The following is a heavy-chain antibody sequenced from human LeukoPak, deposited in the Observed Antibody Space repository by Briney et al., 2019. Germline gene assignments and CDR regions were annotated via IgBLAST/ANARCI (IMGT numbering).Heavy chain of an antibody. V-gene: IGHV4-59*07. CDR2: INYGGRT. J-gene: IGHJ4*02. CDR1: GASIGSYY. Sequence: SDTLSLTCTVSGASIGSYYWSWVRQLPGNGLEWLGFINYGGRTNYTPSLKRRVNISVDTSKNQFSLKLSSVTAADTAVYYCASYSRGWSALYYFDYWGQGTLGTVSS. D-gene: IGHD6-19*01. CDR3: ASYSRGWSALYYFDY.